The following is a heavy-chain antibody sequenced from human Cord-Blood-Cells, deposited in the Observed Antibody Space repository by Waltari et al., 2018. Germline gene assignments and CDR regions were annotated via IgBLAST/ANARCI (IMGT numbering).Heavy chain of an antibody. CDR2: ISSSGSTI. J-gene: IGHJ4*02. CDR3: ARDDPGRGFDY. D-gene: IGHD3-10*01. V-gene: IGHV3-48*03. Sequence: EVQLVESGGGWVQPGGSLRLSCAASGFTFSSYEMTWVRQAPGKGLEWVSYISSSGSTIYYADSVKGRFTISRDNAKNSLYLQMNSLRAEDTAVYYCARDDPGRGFDYWGQGTLVTVSS. CDR1: GFTFSSYE.